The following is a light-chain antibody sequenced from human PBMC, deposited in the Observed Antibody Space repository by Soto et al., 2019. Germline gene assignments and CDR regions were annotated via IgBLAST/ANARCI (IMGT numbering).Light chain of an antibody. CDR3: QSYHTGLSGSGV. CDR1: SSDIGAGYD. CDR2: ANT. V-gene: IGLV1-40*01. Sequence: QSVLTQPPSVSGAPGQRVTIPCTGSSSDIGAGYDVHWYQQFPGTAPRLLIYANTNRPSGVPDRFSGSGSATSASLVISGLQAEDEAHYYCQSYHTGLSGSGVFGGGTKLTVL. J-gene: IGLJ3*02.